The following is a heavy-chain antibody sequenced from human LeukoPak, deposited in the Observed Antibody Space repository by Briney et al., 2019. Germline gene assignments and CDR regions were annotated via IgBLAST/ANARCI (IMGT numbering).Heavy chain of an antibody. V-gene: IGHV3-53*01. Sequence: GGSLRLSCTASGFTVSDNYMTWVRQAPGKGLEWVSIIYRGGSTYYAESVKGRFTISRDNSKNTLYLQMNNLRAEDTAVYHCARDTYYYDSSGFYINDAFDYRGQGTLVTVSS. CDR3: ARDTYYYDSSGFYINDAFDY. CDR2: IYRGGST. D-gene: IGHD3-22*01. CDR1: GFTVSDNY. J-gene: IGHJ4*02.